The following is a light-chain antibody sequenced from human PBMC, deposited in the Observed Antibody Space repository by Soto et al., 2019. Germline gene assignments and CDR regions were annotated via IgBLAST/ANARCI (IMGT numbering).Light chain of an antibody. CDR1: SSDVGGYNY. CDR3: NSYTSSGTGV. V-gene: IGLV2-14*01. CDR2: DVS. Sequence: QSALTQPASVSGSPGQSITISCTGTSSDVGGYNYVSWYQQHPGKAPKLMIYDVSNRPSGVSNRFSGSQSGNTASLTISGLHPEDEADYYCNSYTSSGTGVFGTGTKVTVL. J-gene: IGLJ1*01.